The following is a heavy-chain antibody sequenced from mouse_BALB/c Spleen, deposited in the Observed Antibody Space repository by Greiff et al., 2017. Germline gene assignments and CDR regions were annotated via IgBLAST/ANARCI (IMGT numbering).Heavy chain of an antibody. CDR3: ARGDYDGMDY. CDR2: ISYDGSN. CDR1: GYSITSGYY. V-gene: IGHV3-6*02. D-gene: IGHD2-4*01. J-gene: IGHJ4*01. Sequence: EVQLQQSGPGLVKPSQSLSLTCSVTGYSITSGYYWNWIRQFPGNKLEWMGYISYDGSNNYNPSLKNRISITRDTSKNQFFLKLNSVTTEDTATYYCARGDYDGMDYWGQGTSVTVSS.